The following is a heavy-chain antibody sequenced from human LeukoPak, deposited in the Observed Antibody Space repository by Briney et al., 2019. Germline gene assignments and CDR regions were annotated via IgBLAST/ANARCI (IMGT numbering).Heavy chain of an antibody. D-gene: IGHD5-24*01. Sequence: KPSETLSLTCTVSGGSIGRYYWSWIRQPPGKGLEWIAYVFFSGTTKHNPSLESRVTISVDTSKNQFSLDLTSVTAADTALYYCARGGDGYNYVDYWGPGTLVTVSS. CDR3: ARGGDGYNYVDY. CDR2: VFFSGTT. V-gene: IGHV4-59*01. J-gene: IGHJ4*02. CDR1: GGSIGRYY.